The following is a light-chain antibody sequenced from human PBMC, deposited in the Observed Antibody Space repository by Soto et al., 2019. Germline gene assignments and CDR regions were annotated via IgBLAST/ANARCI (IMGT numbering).Light chain of an antibody. CDR1: SPKFGAGFD. V-gene: IGLV1-40*01. CDR3: QSYDSGVTGSV. J-gene: IGLJ1*01. Sequence: QSVLTQPPSVSGAPGQTVTSSGLGGSPKFGAGFDVHWYQQVPGTAPKLVLYSNTARPSGVPDRFSGSRSGSSGSLAITGLQPEDEADYYCQSYDSGVTGSVFGTGTKLTVL. CDR2: SNT.